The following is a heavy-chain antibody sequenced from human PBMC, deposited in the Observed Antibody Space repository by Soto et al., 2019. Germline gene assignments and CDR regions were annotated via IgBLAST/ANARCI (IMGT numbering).Heavy chain of an antibody. CDR3: ATVEDSGGDCPIEAFEI. CDR1: GGSISSGGYY. Sequence: QVQLQESGPELVKPSQTLSLTCTVSGGSISSGGYYWSWIRQHPGKGLEWIGYIYYTGSTYYNPSLKSRVTISIHTSKNQFSLKLSSVTAADTAVYYCATVEDSGGDCPIEAFEIWGQGTMVTVSS. CDR2: IYYTGST. J-gene: IGHJ3*02. D-gene: IGHD2-21*02. V-gene: IGHV4-31*03.